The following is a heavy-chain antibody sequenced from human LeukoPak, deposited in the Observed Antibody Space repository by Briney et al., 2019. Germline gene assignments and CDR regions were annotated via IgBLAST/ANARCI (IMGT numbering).Heavy chain of an antibody. CDR2: IYTSGST. J-gene: IGHJ4*02. V-gene: IGHV4-61*02. Sequence: PSQTLSLTCTVSGGSISSGSYYWSWIRQPAGKGLEWIGRIYTSGSTNYNPSLKSRVTISVDTSKNQFSLELSSVTAADTAVYYCARGEWELPNDYWGQGTLVTVSS. D-gene: IGHD1-26*01. CDR3: ARGEWELPNDY. CDR1: GGSISSGSYY.